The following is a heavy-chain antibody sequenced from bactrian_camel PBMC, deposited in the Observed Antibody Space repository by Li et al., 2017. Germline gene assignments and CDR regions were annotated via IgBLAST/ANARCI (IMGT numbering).Heavy chain of an antibody. D-gene: IGHD4*01. CDR1: DSTYNTYY. Sequence: VQLVESGGGSVQAGGSLRLSCVSSDSTYNTYYMGWFRQAPGNEREGVASIYTQDGRTAYAGSVKGRFTISQDQSKKTVYLQMNSLKPEDTAMYYCAAGCRFDDAERRLSQEGYYYWGQGTQVTVS. CDR2: IYTQDGRT. CDR3: AAGCRFDDAERRLSQEGYYY. J-gene: IGHJ4*01. V-gene: IGHV3S40*01.